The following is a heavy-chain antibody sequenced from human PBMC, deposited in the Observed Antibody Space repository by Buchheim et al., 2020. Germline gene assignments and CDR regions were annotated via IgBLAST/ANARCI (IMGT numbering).Heavy chain of an antibody. CDR1: GFTFSSYW. V-gene: IGHV3-7*01. J-gene: IGHJ4*02. D-gene: IGHD3-3*01. Sequence: EVQLVESGGGLVQPGGSLRLSCAASGFTFSSYWMSWVRQAPGKGLEWVANIKQDGSEKYYVDSVTGRCTISRDNAKTSMYLQMNSLRAEDTAVYYCARDIELRFLESYLDYWGQGTL. CDR2: IKQDGSEK. CDR3: ARDIELRFLESYLDY.